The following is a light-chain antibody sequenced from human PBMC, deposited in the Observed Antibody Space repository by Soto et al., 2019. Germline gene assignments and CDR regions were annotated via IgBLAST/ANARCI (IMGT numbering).Light chain of an antibody. CDR1: NIGRKS. CDR3: QVCDSSSDHVV. CDR2: YVS. Sequence: SYELTQPPSVSVAPGKTASITCGGTNIGRKSVHWYQQKPGQAPVLVIYYVSDRPSGIPERFSGSNSGNTATLTIGRVEAGDEADYYCQVCDSSSDHVVFGGGTKLTVL. V-gene: IGLV3-21*04. J-gene: IGLJ2*01.